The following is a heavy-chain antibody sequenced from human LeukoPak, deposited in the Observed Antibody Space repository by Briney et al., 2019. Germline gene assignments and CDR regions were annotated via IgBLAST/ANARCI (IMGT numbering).Heavy chain of an antibody. D-gene: IGHD1-1*01. CDR2: IYSGGST. CDR3: ARAVHPYWYFDL. V-gene: IGHV3-66*01. Sequence: GGSLRLSCAASGFTVSSNYMSWVRQAPGKGLEWVSVIYSGGSTYYADSVKGRFTISRDNSKNTLYPQMNSLRAEDTAVYYCARAVHPYWYFDLWGRGTLVTVSS. J-gene: IGHJ2*01. CDR1: GFTVSSNY.